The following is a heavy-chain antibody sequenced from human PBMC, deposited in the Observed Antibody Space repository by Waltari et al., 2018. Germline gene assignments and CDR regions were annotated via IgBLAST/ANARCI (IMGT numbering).Heavy chain of an antibody. CDR3: ARKGADFDAFDI. J-gene: IGHJ3*02. V-gene: IGHV4-61*02. D-gene: IGHD1-26*01. CDR2: IYTSGST. Sequence: QVQLQESGPGLVKPSQTLSLPCTVSGGSISSGSYYWSWIRQPAGKGLEWIGRIYTSGSTNYNPSLKSRVTISVDTSKNQFSLKLSSVTAADTAVYYCARKGADFDAFDIWGQGTMVTVSS. CDR1: GGSISSGSYY.